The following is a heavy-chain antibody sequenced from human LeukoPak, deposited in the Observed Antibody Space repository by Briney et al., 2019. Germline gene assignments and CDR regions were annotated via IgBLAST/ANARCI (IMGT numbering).Heavy chain of an antibody. V-gene: IGHV3-23*01. CDR2: INGDGGST. CDR3: AKWGAQSGSYRVVDC. D-gene: IGHD3-10*01. CDR1: GITFRSYA. Sequence: PGGSLRLSCAASGITFRSYAMSWVRQARGKGLGWVSAINGDGGSTYYADSVKGRFTISRDNSNNTLFLQMNSLRVEDTAVYYCAKWGAQSGSYRVVDCWGRGTLVTVSS. J-gene: IGHJ4*02.